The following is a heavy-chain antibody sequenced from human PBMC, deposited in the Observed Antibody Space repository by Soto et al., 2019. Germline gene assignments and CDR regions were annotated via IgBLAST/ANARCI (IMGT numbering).Heavy chain of an antibody. CDR1: GFTFSSYA. CDR2: ISYDGSNK. D-gene: IGHD3-22*01. CDR3: AVDYYYDSSGYRYYYYYGMDV. V-gene: IGHV3-30-3*01. Sequence: GGSLRLSCAASGFTFSSYAMHWVRQAPGKGLEWVAVISYDGSNKYYADSVKGRFTISRDNSKNTLYLQMNSLRAEDTAVYYCAVDYYYDSSGYRYYYYYGMDVWGQGTTVTVSS. J-gene: IGHJ6*02.